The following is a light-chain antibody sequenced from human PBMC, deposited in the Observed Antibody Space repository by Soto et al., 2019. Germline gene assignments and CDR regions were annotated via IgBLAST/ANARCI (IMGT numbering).Light chain of an antibody. CDR1: SANIGAGYD. V-gene: IGLV1-40*01. CDR3: QSYDSSLSGSV. J-gene: IGLJ3*02. Sequence: QSVLTQPPSVSGAPGQRVTISGTGSSANIGAGYDVHWYQQLPGTPPKLLIYGNSNRPSGVPDRFSGSKSGTSASLAITGVQAEDEADYYCQSYDSSLSGSVFGGGTKLTVL. CDR2: GNS.